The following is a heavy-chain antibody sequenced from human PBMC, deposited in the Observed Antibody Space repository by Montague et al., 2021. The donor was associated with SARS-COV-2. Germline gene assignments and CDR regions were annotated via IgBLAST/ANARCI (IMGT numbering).Heavy chain of an antibody. Sequence: SETLSLTCTVSGGSITNNIDDWAWIRQPPGKGLEWIGSIYYTGNTYYNPSLKSRITISVVTSKNHFTLKLSSVTAAETAVYYCARLKRYFDSSGSPSAFDFWGQGTMVTVSS. V-gene: IGHV4-39*02. D-gene: IGHD3-22*01. CDR3: ARLKRYFDSSGSPSAFDF. J-gene: IGHJ3*01. CDR1: GGSITNNIDD. CDR2: IYYTGNT.